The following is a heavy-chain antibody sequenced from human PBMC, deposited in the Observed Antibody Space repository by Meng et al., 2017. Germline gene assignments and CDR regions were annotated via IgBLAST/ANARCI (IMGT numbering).Heavy chain of an antibody. Sequence: QVQLQESVPGLVQPSGTLSLTCVVSGGSISSVDWWSWVRQPPGKGLEWIGEIYHGGNTNYNPSLKSRVTISIDKSKNQFSLKLSSVTAADTAVYYCASWIYSCGWQWGQGTLVTVSS. V-gene: IGHV4/OR15-8*02. J-gene: IGHJ4*02. D-gene: IGHD6-19*01. CDR1: GGSISSVDW. CDR2: IYHGGNT. CDR3: ASWIYSCGWQ.